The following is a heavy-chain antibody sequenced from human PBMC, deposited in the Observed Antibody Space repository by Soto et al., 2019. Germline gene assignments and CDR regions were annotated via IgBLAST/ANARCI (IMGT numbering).Heavy chain of an antibody. CDR1: GFTFDDYA. Sequence: GGSLRLSCAASGFTFDDYAMHWVRQAPGKGLEWVSGISWNSGSIGYADSVKGRFTISRDNAKNSLYLQMNSLRAEDTALYYCAKDLFDGATGGDAFDIWGQGTMVTVSS. J-gene: IGHJ3*02. V-gene: IGHV3-9*01. D-gene: IGHD5-12*01. CDR2: ISWNSGSI. CDR3: AKDLFDGATGGDAFDI.